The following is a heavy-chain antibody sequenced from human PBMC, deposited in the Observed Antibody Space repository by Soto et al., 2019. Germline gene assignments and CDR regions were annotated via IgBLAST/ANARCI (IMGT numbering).Heavy chain of an antibody. V-gene: IGHV3-21*02. J-gene: IGHJ3*01. CDR2: INPSSSHI. D-gene: IGHD2-15*01. CDR3: VRGYCGGGGCYLRRDACDV. CDR1: GFTFASYH. Sequence: EVQLVESGGGLVMPGGSLRLSCAASGFTFASYHMSWVRQAPGKGLDWVSSINPSSSHIYYSDSVRGRFTISRDDSKNSLHLDMNSLRTEDVAIYYCVRGYCGGGGCYLRRDACDVWGQGTAVTVSS.